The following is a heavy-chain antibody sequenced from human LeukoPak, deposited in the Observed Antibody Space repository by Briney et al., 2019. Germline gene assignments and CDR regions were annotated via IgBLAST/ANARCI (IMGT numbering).Heavy chain of an antibody. V-gene: IGHV3-7*01. CDR1: GGSISSYY. J-gene: IGHJ4*02. CDR3: ARSRGDF. Sequence: ETLSLTCTVSGGSISSYYWSWIRQAPGRGLEWLASVKGDGSATSYVDSVKGRFTISRDNAKNSLYLQMNSLRADDTALYYCARSRGDFWGQGTLVTVSS. CDR2: VKGDGSAT.